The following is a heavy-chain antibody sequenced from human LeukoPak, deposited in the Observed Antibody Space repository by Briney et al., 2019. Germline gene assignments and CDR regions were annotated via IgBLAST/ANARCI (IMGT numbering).Heavy chain of an antibody. CDR1: GGTISSYY. V-gene: IGHV4-59*01. J-gene: IGHJ4*02. CDR2: IYYSGST. D-gene: IGHD1-26*01. CDR3: ARGRWELLD. Sequence: SETLSLTCTVSGGTISSYYWSWIRQPPGKGLEWIGYIYYSGSTDYNPSLKSRVTISADTSKYQFSLKLSSVTAADTAVYYCARGRWELLDWGQGTLVTVSS.